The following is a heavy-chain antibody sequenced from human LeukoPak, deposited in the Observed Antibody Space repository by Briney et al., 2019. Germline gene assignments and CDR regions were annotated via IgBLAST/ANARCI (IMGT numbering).Heavy chain of an antibody. J-gene: IGHJ4*02. V-gene: IGHV4-59*12. CDR1: GGSISSYY. Sequence: SETLSLTCTVSGGSISSYYWSWIRQPPGKGLEWIGYIYYSGSTNYNPSLKSRVTISVDTSKNQFSLKLSSVTAADTAVYYCARDPRTTSGSQSYWGQGTLVTVSS. D-gene: IGHD1-26*01. CDR3: ARDPRTTSGSQSY. CDR2: IYYSGST.